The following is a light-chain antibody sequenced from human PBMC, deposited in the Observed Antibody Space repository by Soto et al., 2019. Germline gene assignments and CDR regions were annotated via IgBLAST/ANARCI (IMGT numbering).Light chain of an antibody. CDR1: SGDLGRHNY. Sequence: QSVLTQPASLSGSPGQSITISCTGSSGDLGRHNYVSWYQQHPGKAPKLMIYDVTYRPSGVSNRFSGSKSGNTASLTISGLQAEDEADYYCSSDILHNIVVFGGGTKLTVL. CDR2: DVT. J-gene: IGLJ2*01. V-gene: IGLV2-14*03. CDR3: SSDILHNIVV.